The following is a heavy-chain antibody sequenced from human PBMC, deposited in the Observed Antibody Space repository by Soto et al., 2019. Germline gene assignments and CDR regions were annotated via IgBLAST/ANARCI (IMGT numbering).Heavy chain of an antibody. V-gene: IGHV1-2*02. CDR3: ARGGGVGVAGSAAFDM. D-gene: IGHD3-3*01. Sequence: QLHLVQSGAVVKKSGASVTVSCSASGYPVTAYYMHWVRQAPGRGLEWMGGINPATGAAKYTQTFQGRVTMTRDTSTSTVFMELSGLTSEDTAVFYCARGGGVGVAGSAAFDMWGQGTLVTVSS. J-gene: IGHJ3*02. CDR2: INPATGAA. CDR1: GYPVTAYY.